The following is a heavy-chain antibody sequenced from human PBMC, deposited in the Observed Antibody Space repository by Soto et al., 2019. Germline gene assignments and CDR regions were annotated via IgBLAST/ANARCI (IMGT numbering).Heavy chain of an antibody. CDR3: TTDSRDIVVVVAPEGFYYGMDV. CDR2: IKSKTDGGTT. V-gene: IGHV3-15*07. J-gene: IGHJ6*02. CDR1: GFTFSNAW. D-gene: IGHD2-15*01. Sequence: GGSLRLSCAASGFTFSNAWMNWVRQAPGKGLEWVGRIKSKTDGGTTDYAAPVKGRFTISRDDSKNTLYLQMNSLKTEDTAVYYCTTDSRDIVVVVAPEGFYYGMDVWGQGTTVTVSS.